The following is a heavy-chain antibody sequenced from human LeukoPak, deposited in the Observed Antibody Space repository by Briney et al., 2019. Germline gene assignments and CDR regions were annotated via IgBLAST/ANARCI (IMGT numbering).Heavy chain of an antibody. V-gene: IGHV3-23*01. Sequence: GSLRLSCVASGFTFSNYAMSWVRQAPGKGLEWVSAISGSGGSTYYADSVKGRFTISRDNSKSTQYLQMNSLRAEDTAVYYCAKPGGEYCSSTSCKYYFDYWGQGTLVTVSS. CDR3: AKPGGEYCSSTSCKYYFDY. CDR1: GFTFSNYA. J-gene: IGHJ4*02. D-gene: IGHD2-2*01. CDR2: ISGSGGST.